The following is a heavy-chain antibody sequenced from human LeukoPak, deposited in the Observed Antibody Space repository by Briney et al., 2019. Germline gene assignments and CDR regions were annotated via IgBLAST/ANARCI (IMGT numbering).Heavy chain of an antibody. CDR1: GYTFTSYA. V-gene: IGHV7-4-1*02. J-gene: IGHJ3*02. Sequence: ASVKVSCKASGYTFTSYAMNWVRQAPGQGLEWMGWINTNTGNPTYAQGFTGRFVFSLDTSVSTAYLQISSLKAEDTAVYYCASSWYDPRLGAFDIWGQGTMVTVSS. CDR3: ASSWYDPRLGAFDI. CDR2: INTNTGNP. D-gene: IGHD6-13*01.